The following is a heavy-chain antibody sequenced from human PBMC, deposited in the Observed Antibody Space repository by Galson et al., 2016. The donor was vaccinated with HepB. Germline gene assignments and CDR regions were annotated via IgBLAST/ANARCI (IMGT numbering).Heavy chain of an antibody. CDR3: ARHSRPGGTSGYYYGMDV. V-gene: IGHV4-39*01. Sequence: SETLSLTCTVSGGSINSIIAYWGWIRQPPGKGLEWIGTIYYTGSASYSPSLKSRVTFSVEKSKNQFALHLSSVTAADTAVYYCARHSRPGGTSGYYYGMDVWGQGTTVTVSS. CDR1: GGSINSIIAY. D-gene: IGHD1-1*01. J-gene: IGHJ6*02. CDR2: IYYTGSA.